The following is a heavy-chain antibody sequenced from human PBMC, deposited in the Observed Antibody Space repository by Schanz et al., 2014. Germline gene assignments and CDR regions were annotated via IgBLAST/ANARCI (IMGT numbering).Heavy chain of an antibody. CDR1: GFMFSSYS. D-gene: IGHD1-26*01. J-gene: IGHJ4*02. CDR2: ISGSSRTI. CDR3: ARGGSGSHYRLDY. Sequence: EVQVVESGGGLVQPGGSLRLSCTASGFMFSSYSMNWVRQAPGKGLEWVSYISGSSRTIYYADSMKGRFTVSRDNAENALYLQMNSLRAEDTGLYFCARGGSGSHYRLDYWGQGTLVTVSS. V-gene: IGHV3-48*01.